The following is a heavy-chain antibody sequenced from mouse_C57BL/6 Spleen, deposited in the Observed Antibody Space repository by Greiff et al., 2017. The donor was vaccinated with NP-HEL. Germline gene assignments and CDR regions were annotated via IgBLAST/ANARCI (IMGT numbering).Heavy chain of an antibody. CDR3: TAEGYFDY. V-gene: IGHV6-3*01. Sequence: DVKLQESGGGLVQPGGSMKLSCVASGFTFSNYWMNWVRQSPEKGLEWVAQIRLKSDNYATHYAESVKGRFTISRDDSKSSVYLQMNNLRAEDTGIYYCTAEGYFDYWGQGTTLTVSS. CDR2: IRLKSDNYAT. CDR1: GFTFSNYW. J-gene: IGHJ2*01.